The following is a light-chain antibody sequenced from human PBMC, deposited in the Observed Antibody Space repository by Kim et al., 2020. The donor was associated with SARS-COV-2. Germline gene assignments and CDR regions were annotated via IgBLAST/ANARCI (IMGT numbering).Light chain of an antibody. J-gene: IGKJ2*01. Sequence: SASVGDRVTIPCRASQGIKDDLGWYQQKPGKAPKRLNYAASSLQSVVPSRFSGSGSGTEFTLTISSLQPEDFATYYCLQHNTYPFTFGQGTKLEI. CDR2: AAS. CDR3: LQHNTYPFT. CDR1: QGIKDD. V-gene: IGKV1-17*01.